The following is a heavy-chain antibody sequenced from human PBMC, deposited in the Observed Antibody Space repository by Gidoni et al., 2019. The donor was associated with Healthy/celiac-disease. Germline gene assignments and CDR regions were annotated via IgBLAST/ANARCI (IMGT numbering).Heavy chain of an antibody. CDR2: IYYSGIT. J-gene: IGHJ2*01. Sequence: QVHLQESGPVLVKPSETLSLTCPVSGGSISSYYWSCIRQPPGKGLEWIGYIYYSGITNYNPSLKSRVTISVDTSKNQFSLKLSSVTAADTALYYCARQGQLGHWYFDLWGRGTLVTVSS. CDR1: GGSISSYY. D-gene: IGHD6-13*01. CDR3: ARQGQLGHWYFDL. V-gene: IGHV4-59*08.